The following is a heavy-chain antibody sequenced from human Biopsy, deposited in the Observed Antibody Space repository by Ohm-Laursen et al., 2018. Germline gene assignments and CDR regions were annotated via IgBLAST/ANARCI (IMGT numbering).Heavy chain of an antibody. CDR3: ARDRGYYSDRTVPGYFDL. CDR1: GDAISSYY. D-gene: IGHD3-22*01. Sequence: TLSLTCTVSGDAISSYYWSWIRQPPGKGLQWIGYVYYTGSTDYNPSLQSRVTISVDTSKNHFSLWLRSVTPADTAIYYCARDRGYYSDRTVPGYFDLWGRGTLVTVSS. V-gene: IGHV4-59*01. J-gene: IGHJ2*01. CDR2: VYYTGST.